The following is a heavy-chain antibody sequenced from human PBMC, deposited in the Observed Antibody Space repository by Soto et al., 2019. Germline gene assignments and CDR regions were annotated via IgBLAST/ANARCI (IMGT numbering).Heavy chain of an antibody. D-gene: IGHD3-9*01. CDR3: ARMYDILTGGFDY. Sequence: GGSLRLSCAASGFTFSNYGMHWVRQAPGKGPEWVAVISHDESNIFYADSVKGRFTISRDNSKNTLYLQMNSLRVEDTAVYYCARMYDILTGGFDYWGRGTLVTVSS. J-gene: IGHJ4*02. CDR2: ISHDESNI. V-gene: IGHV3-30*03. CDR1: GFTFSNYG.